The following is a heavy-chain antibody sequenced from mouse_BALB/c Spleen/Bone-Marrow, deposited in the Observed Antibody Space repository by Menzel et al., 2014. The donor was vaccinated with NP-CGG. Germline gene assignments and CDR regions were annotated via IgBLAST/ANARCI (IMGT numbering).Heavy chain of an antibody. Sequence: EVKLVESGGGLVQPGGSMKLSCVASGFTFSNYWMNWVRQSPEKGLEWVAEIRLKSNNYATHYAESVKGRFTISRDDSXXXXXXQMNNLRTEDTGIYYCARRNWALDYWGQGTTLTVSS. D-gene: IGHD4-1*01. CDR3: ARRNWALDY. CDR2: IRLKSNNYAT. CDR1: GFTFSNYW. J-gene: IGHJ2*01. V-gene: IGHV6-6*02.